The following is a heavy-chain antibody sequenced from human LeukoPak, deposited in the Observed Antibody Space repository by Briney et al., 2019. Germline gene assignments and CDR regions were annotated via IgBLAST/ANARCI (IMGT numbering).Heavy chain of an antibody. Sequence: SETLSLTCAVSGGSISSGGYSWSWIRQPPGKGLEWIGYIYHSGSTYYNPSLKSRVTISVDRSKNQFSLKLSSVTAADTAVYYCARRLGARSVGYWGQGTLVTVSS. J-gene: IGHJ4*02. V-gene: IGHV4-30-2*01. CDR1: GGSISSGGYS. D-gene: IGHD4-11*01. CDR2: IYHSGST. CDR3: ARRLGARSVGY.